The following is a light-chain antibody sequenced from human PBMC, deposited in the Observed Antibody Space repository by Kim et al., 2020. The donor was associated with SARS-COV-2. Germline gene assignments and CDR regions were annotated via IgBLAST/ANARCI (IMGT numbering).Light chain of an antibody. V-gene: IGKV4-1*01. J-gene: IGKJ1*01. CDR1: QSVSGSSNNKNY. CDR3: QQYSSAPLT. CDR2: WAS. Sequence: DIVMTQSPDSLAVSLGERATINCKSSQSVSGSSNNKNYLAWYQQKPGQPPKLLIYWASTRDSGVPDRFSGGGSGTDFTLTIDSLQAEDVAVYYCQQYSSAPLTFGQGTKVDIK.